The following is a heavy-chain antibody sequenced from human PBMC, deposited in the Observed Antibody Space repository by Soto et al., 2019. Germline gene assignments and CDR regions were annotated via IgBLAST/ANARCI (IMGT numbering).Heavy chain of an antibody. Sequence: GESLKISCRSFGYRSSSHWISWVRQMPGRGLVWMGKIDPSDSYADYSPSFEGRVTLSAEKSTSTVYLQWNSLKASDTAMYYCASHYPFCGYDCHFRMDVWGVGTSVTVSS. CDR2: IDPSDSYA. CDR1: GYRSSSHW. D-gene: IGHD2-21*02. V-gene: IGHV5-10-1*01. J-gene: IGHJ6*04. CDR3: ASHYPFCGYDCHFRMDV.